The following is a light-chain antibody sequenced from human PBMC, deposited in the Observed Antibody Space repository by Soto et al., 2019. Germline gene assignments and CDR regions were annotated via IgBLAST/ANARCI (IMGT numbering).Light chain of an antibody. CDR3: QQYGSSPPT. Sequence: EIVLTQSPGTLSLSPGERATLSCRASQSISNYLIWYQQKPGQAPRLLIYGASSRATGIPDRFSGSASGTDFTLTISRLEPEDFAVYYCQQYGSSPPTFGQGTKVDI. CDR2: GAS. V-gene: IGKV3-20*01. CDR1: QSISNY. J-gene: IGKJ1*01.